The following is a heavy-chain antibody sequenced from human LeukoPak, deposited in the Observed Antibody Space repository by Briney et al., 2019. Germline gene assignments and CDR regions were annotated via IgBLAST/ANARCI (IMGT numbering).Heavy chain of an antibody. D-gene: IGHD3-16*01. CDR1: GGSISGYY. CDR3: ARFTYTTRPSDV. CDR2: IYSSGST. V-gene: IGHV4-4*09. Sequence: SETLSLTCSVSGGSISGYYWSWIRQPPGQTLEWIGYIYSSGSTNYDPSLQSRVTMSVDTSMNQFSLRLSSVTAADTAVYYCARFTYTTRPSDVWGKGTTVTVSS. J-gene: IGHJ6*04.